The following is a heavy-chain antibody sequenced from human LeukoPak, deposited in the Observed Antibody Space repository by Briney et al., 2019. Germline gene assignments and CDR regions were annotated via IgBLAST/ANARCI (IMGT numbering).Heavy chain of an antibody. Sequence: PSETLSLTCTVSGGSISSSSYYWGWIRQPPGKGLEWIGSIYYSGSTYYNPSLKSRVTISVDTSKNQFSLKLSSVTAADTAVYYCARVYSSSWPPPFDYWGQGTLVTVSS. D-gene: IGHD6-13*01. CDR1: GGSISSSSYY. CDR3: ARVYSSSWPPPFDY. J-gene: IGHJ4*02. V-gene: IGHV4-39*07. CDR2: IYYSGST.